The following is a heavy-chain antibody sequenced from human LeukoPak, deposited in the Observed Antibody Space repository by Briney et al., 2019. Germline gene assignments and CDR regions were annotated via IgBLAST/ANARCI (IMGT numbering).Heavy chain of an antibody. CDR2: ISAYNGNT. Sequence: GASVKVSCKASGYTFTSYGISWVRQAPGQGLEWMGWISAYNGNTNYAQKLQGRVTMTTDTSTSTAYMELRSLRYDDTAVYYCARDLSYKWLRLGGVWGQGTLVTVSS. CDR3: ARDLSYKWLRLGGV. J-gene: IGHJ4*02. CDR1: GYTFTSYG. V-gene: IGHV1-18*01. D-gene: IGHD5-12*01.